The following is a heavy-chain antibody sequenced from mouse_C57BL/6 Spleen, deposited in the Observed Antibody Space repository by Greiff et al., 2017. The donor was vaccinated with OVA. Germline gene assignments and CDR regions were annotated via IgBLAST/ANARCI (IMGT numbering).Heavy chain of an antibody. V-gene: IGHV1-59*01. CDR3: ARGSSGYVPFAY. Sequence: QVQLKQPGAELVRPGTSVKLSCKASGYTFTSYWMHWVKQRPGQGLEWIGVIDPSDSYTNYNQKFKGKATLTVDTSSSTAYMQLSSLTSEDSAVYYCARGSSGYVPFAYWGQGTLVTVSA. J-gene: IGHJ3*01. CDR1: GYTFTSYW. CDR2: IDPSDSYT. D-gene: IGHD3-2*02.